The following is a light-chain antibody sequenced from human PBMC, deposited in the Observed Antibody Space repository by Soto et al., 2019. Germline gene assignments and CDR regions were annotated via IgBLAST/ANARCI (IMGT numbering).Light chain of an antibody. CDR1: SSDVGGSKY. J-gene: IGLJ1*01. CDR2: EVN. CDR3: FSYADSNNFV. V-gene: IGLV2-8*01. Sequence: QSVLTQPPSASGSPGQSVSISCSGGSSDVGGSKYVSWYQVKPGKAPKLTIYEVNRRPEGAPYRFSGSKSGNTASLTVSGLQAEDEGDYYCFSYADSNNFVFGSGTKVTVL.